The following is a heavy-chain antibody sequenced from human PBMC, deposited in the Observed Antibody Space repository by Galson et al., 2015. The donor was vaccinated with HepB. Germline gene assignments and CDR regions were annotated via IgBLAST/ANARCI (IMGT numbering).Heavy chain of an antibody. J-gene: IGHJ4*02. CDR1: GFTFTSSA. CDR2: IVVGSGNT. D-gene: IGHD3-22*01. Sequence: SVKVSCKASGFTFTSSAVQWVRQARGQRLEWTGWIVVGSGNTNYAQKFQERVTITRDMSTSTAYMELSSLRAEDTAVYYCASSPYYYDSSGYFGYWGQGTLVTVSS. CDR3: ASSPYYYDSSGYFGY. V-gene: IGHV1-58*01.